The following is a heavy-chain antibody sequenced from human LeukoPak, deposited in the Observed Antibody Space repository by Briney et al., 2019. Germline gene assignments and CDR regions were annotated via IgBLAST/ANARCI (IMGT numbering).Heavy chain of an antibody. CDR1: GGSFSGYY. J-gene: IGHJ4*02. CDR2: INHSGSI. V-gene: IGHV4-34*01. Sequence: SETLSLTCAVYGGSFSGYYLSWIRQPPGKGLEWIGEINHSGSINYNPSLKSRVTISVDTSKNQFSLKLTSVTAADTAVYYCARSRIMYGSRTSVDYWGQGTLVTVSS. D-gene: IGHD3-10*01. CDR3: ARSRIMYGSRTSVDY.